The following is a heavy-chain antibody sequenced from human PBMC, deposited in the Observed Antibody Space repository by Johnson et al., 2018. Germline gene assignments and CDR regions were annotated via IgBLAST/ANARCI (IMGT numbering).Heavy chain of an antibody. J-gene: IGHJ1*01. CDR3: AKDIDYRSCVSCDSGCVQH. CDR2: IRWNSGSI. D-gene: IGHD2-15*01. V-gene: IGHV3-9*01. Sequence: VQLVQSGGGLVQPGRSLRLSCAASGFTFDDYAMHWVRQGPGKGLEWVAGIRWNSGSIGYADSVKGRFTISRDNAKNSLYLQMNSLRAEDTALYYCAKDIDYRSCVSCDSGCVQHCGQGTLVTVSS. CDR1: GFTFDDYA.